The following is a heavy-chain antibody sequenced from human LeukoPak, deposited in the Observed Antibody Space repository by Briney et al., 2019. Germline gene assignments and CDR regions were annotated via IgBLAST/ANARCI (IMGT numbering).Heavy chain of an antibody. CDR2: IIPILGIA. CDR3: ATHTDTKEYYYYGMDV. D-gene: IGHD5-18*01. CDR1: GGTFSSYA. Sequence: ASVKVSCKASGGTFSSYAISWVRQAPGQGLEWMGRIIPILGIANYAQKFQGRVTITADKSTSTAYMELSSLRSEDTAVYYCATHTDTKEYYYYGMDVWGQGTTVTVSS. J-gene: IGHJ6*02. V-gene: IGHV1-69*04.